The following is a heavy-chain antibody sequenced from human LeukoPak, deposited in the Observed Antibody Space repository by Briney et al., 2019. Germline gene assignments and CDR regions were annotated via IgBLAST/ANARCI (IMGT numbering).Heavy chain of an antibody. CDR2: ISSSSSYI. V-gene: IGHV3-21*01. D-gene: IGHD1-1*01. Sequence: PGGSLRLSCAASGFTFSSYSMSWVRPAPGKGLEWVSSISSSSSYIYYADSVKGRFTISRDNAKNSLYLQMNSLRAEDTAVYYCARGGGEIWNDNYWGQGTLVTVSS. CDR1: GFTFSSYS. CDR3: ARGGGEIWNDNY. J-gene: IGHJ4*02.